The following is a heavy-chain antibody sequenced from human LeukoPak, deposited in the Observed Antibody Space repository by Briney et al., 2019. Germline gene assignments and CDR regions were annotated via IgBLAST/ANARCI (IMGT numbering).Heavy chain of an antibody. CDR2: ISYDGSNK. CDR3: ARAIAVAGELDY. Sequence: GGSLRLSCAVSGFTVSSNFLNWVRQAPGKGLEWVAVISYDGSNKYYADSVKGRFTISRDNSKNTLYLQMNSLRAEDTAVYYCARAIAVAGELDYWGQGTLVTVSS. D-gene: IGHD6-19*01. CDR1: GFTVSSNF. J-gene: IGHJ4*02. V-gene: IGHV3-30-3*01.